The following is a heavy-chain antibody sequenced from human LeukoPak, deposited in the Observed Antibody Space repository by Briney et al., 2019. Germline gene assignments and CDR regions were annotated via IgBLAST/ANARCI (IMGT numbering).Heavy chain of an antibody. CDR2: IYPGDSDT. Sequence: GESLKISCKGSGYRFGNYWIGWVRQMPGKGLEWMGIIYPGDSDTRYSPSFQGQVTISSDKSISTAYLQWSSLKASDTAMYYCARLPWYPHTYFDYWGQGTLVTVSS. J-gene: IGHJ4*02. CDR1: GYRFGNYW. V-gene: IGHV5-51*01. CDR3: ARLPWYPHTYFDY. D-gene: IGHD6-13*01.